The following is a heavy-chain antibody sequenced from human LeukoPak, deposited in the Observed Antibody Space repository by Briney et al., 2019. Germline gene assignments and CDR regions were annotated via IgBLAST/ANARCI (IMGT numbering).Heavy chain of an antibody. CDR3: ARGPPLFDP. CDR2: ISISSSTI. V-gene: IGHV3-48*01. J-gene: IGHJ5*02. CDR1: GFTFSSYS. Sequence: GGSLRLSCAASGFTFSSYSMNWVRQAPGKGLEWISYISISSSTIYYADSVKGRFTISRDNAKNSLYLQVNSLRADDTAIYYCARGPPLFDPWGQGTLVTVSS.